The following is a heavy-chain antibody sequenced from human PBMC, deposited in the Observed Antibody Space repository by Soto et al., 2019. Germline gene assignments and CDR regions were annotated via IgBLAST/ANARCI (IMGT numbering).Heavy chain of an antibody. J-gene: IGHJ5*02. CDR2: IYYSGST. D-gene: IGHD2-2*03. CDR1: GGSISSYY. CDR3: ARGDGYCSSTSCYATWFDP. V-gene: IGHV4-59*01. Sequence: PSETLSLTCTVSGGSISSYYWSWIRQPPGKGLEWIGYIYYSGSTNYNPSLKSRVTISVDTSKNQFSLKLSSATAADTAVYYCARGDGYCSSTSCYATWFDPWGQGTLVTVSS.